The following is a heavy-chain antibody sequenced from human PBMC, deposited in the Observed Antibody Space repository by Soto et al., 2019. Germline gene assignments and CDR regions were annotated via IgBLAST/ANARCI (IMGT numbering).Heavy chain of an antibody. V-gene: IGHV3-66*01. D-gene: IGHD5-12*01. J-gene: IGHJ4*02. Sequence: GGSLRPSCAASGFTVSSNYMSWVRKAPGKGLEWVSVIYSGGSTYYADSVKDRFTISRDNSKNTLYLQMNSLRAEDTAVYYCARGLYSGWHYFDYWGQGTLVTVSS. CDR3: ARGLYSGWHYFDY. CDR2: IYSGGST. CDR1: GFTVSSNY.